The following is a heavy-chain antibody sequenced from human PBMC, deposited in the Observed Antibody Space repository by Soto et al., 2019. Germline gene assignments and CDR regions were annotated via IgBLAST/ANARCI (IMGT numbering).Heavy chain of an antibody. V-gene: IGHV1-3*01. Sequence: QVHLVQSGAEVKKPWASVKVSCKASRYNFTQYTIHWVRQAPGQRLEWMGWINAGDGKTQYSKKFQPRVTIRSDVSATTVSMDLNSLRSEDTAVYYCARDLYSSSFFWFDAWCRGTLVIVSS. CDR3: ARDLYSSSFFWFDA. D-gene: IGHD2-2*01. CDR1: RYNFTQYT. J-gene: IGHJ5*02. CDR2: INAGDGKT.